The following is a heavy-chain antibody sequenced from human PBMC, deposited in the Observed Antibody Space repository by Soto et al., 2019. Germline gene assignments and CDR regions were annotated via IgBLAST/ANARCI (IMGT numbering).Heavy chain of an antibody. CDR2: IYYSGST. D-gene: IGHD3-22*01. V-gene: IGHV4-59*01. CDR3: ARAPAGYYYDSSGYYYNVAAFDI. Sequence: SETLSLTCTVSGGSISSYYWSWIRQAPGKGLEWIGCIYYSGSTNYNPSLKSRVTISVDTSKNQFSLKLSSVTAADTAVYYCARAPAGYYYDSSGYYYNVAAFDIWGQGTMVTVSS. CDR1: GGSISSYY. J-gene: IGHJ3*02.